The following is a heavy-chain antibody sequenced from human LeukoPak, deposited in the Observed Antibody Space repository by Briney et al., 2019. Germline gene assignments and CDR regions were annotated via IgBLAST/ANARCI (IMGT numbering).Heavy chain of an antibody. CDR1: GGTFSSYA. Sequence: GASVKVSCKASGGTFSSYAISWVRQAPGQGLEWMGRIIPILGIANYAQKSQGRVTITADKSTSTAYMGLSSLRSEDTAVYYCARDPGLLAARPYYFDYWGQGTLVTVSS. CDR2: IIPILGIA. CDR3: ARDPGLLAARPYYFDY. J-gene: IGHJ4*02. V-gene: IGHV1-69*04. D-gene: IGHD6-6*01.